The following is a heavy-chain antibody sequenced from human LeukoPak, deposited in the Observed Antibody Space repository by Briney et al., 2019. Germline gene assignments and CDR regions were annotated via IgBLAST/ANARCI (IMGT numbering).Heavy chain of an antibody. J-gene: IGHJ5*02. CDR1: GFTFNSYA. CDR3: AKKYSTGLDP. V-gene: IGHV3-23*01. Sequence: GGSLRLSCAASGFTFNSYAMSWVRQAPGKGLEWVSDISGSGSNTYYADSVKGRFTISRDNSKNTLYLQMNSLRVEDTAVYYCAKKYSTGLDPWGQGTLVTVSS. D-gene: IGHD1-26*01. CDR2: ISGSGSNT.